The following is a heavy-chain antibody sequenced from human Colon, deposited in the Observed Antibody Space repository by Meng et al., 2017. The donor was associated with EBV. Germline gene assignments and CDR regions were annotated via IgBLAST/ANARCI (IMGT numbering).Heavy chain of an antibody. CDR2: ISHSGST. J-gene: IGHJ4*02. V-gene: IGHV4-34*01. Sequence: QVQLQQWGAGLLQPSETLSLTCTVYGGSFSGYYWSWIRQPPGKGLEWIGEISHSGSTNYNPSLKSRVTISLDTSKNQFSLRLSSVTAADTAVYYCARDPYATGWAGWGQGTLVTVAA. CDR3: ARDPYATGWAG. D-gene: IGHD6-19*01. CDR1: GGSFSGYY.